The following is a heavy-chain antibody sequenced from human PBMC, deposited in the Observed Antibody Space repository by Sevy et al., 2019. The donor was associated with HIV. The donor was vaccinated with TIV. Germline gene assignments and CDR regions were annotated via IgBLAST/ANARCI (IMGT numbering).Heavy chain of an antibody. J-gene: IGHJ6*02. CDR3: ARVDDFYCSGGSCYHYGMDV. Sequence: ASVKVSYKASGYTFTSYGISWVRQAPGQGLEWMGWISAYNGNTNYAQKLQGRVTMTTDTSTSTAYMELRSLRSDDTAVYYCARVDDFYCSGGSCYHYGMDVWGQGTTVTVSS. CDR2: ISAYNGNT. V-gene: IGHV1-18*01. CDR1: GYTFTSYG. D-gene: IGHD2-15*01.